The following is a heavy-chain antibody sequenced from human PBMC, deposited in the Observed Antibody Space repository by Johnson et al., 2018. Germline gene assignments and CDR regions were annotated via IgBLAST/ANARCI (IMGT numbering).Heavy chain of an antibody. Sequence: QVQLVQSGGGLVKPGGSLRLSCAASGFSFSNYGMHWVRQAPGKGLEWVAVISYDGSNKYYADSVKGRFTISRDNSKNIIFLQMNSLRAEDTAVYYCAKRRGTPSTLFDAFDVWGQGTMVTVSS. CDR1: GFSFSNYG. CDR3: AKRRGTPSTLFDAFDV. V-gene: IGHV3-30*18. CDR2: ISYDGSNK. D-gene: IGHD3-16*01. J-gene: IGHJ3*01.